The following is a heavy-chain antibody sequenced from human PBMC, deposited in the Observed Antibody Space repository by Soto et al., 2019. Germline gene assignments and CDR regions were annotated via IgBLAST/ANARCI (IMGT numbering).Heavy chain of an antibody. J-gene: IGHJ4*02. CDR1: GGSLTTGDYY. V-gene: IGHV4-30-4*01. D-gene: IGHD4-17*01. Sequence: QVQLQESGPGLAKPSQTLSLICTVSGGSLTTGDYYWTWIRQSPGEGLEWIGYISRSGNIFYNPSLKSRITISLDTSKDQFSRKLNSVTAADTAVYYCARGNDYVYFYDYWGQGTLVTVSS. CDR2: ISRSGNI. CDR3: ARGNDYVYFYDY.